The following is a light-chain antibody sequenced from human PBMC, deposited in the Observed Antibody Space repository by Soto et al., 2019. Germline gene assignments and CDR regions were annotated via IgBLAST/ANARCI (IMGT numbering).Light chain of an antibody. CDR1: QSVSSGH. Sequence: IVLTQSPGTLSLSPGERATLSCRVRQSVSSGHLAWYQQKPGQGPRLLIYAASNRASGIPDRFSGSGSGTDFTLTITRLEPEDFAVYYCQKYGSSWTFGQGTKVEVK. CDR3: QKYGSSWT. CDR2: AAS. V-gene: IGKV3-20*01. J-gene: IGKJ1*01.